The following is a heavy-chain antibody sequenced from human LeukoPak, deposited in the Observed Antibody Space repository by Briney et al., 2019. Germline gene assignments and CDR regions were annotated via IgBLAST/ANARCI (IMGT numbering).Heavy chain of an antibody. CDR1: GGSISSYY. CDR3: AGLPFREHYDILTGYYRKIRFDP. V-gene: IGHV4-59*01. CDR2: IYYSGST. D-gene: IGHD3-9*01. J-gene: IGHJ5*02. Sequence: SETLSLTCTVSGGSISSYYWSWIRQPPGKGLEWIGYIYYSGSTNYNPSLKSRVTISVDTSKNQFSLKLSSVTAADTAVYYCAGLPFREHYDILTGYYRKIRFDPWGQGTLVTVSS.